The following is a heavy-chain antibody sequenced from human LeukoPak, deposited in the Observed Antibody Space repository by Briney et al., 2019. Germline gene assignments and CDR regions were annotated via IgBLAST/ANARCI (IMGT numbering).Heavy chain of an antibody. CDR2: VYYGGST. J-gene: IGHJ3*02. Sequence: SETLSLTCSVSGGSVSSSSYYWAWIRQPPGKGLEWVGSVYYGGSTYYNPSLKSRVTISVDTSKNHFSLKLSSVTAADTAVYYCARHGYQWLVDAFDIWGQGTMVTVSS. CDR1: GGSVSSSSYY. CDR3: ARHGYQWLVDAFDI. V-gene: IGHV4-39*01. D-gene: IGHD6-19*01.